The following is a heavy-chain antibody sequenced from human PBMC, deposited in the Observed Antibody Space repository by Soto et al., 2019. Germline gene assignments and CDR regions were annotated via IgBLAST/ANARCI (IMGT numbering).Heavy chain of an antibody. J-gene: IGHJ3*02. CDR3: ARGGGVGVAGSAAFDM. D-gene: IGHD3-3*01. V-gene: IGHV1-2*02. Sequence: QLHLVQSGAVVKKPGASVTVSCSASGYPVTAYYMHWVRQAPGRGLEWMGGINPATGAEKYTQTFPGRVTMTRDTSTSTVFKELSGLTSEDTAVFYWARGGGVGVAGSAAFDMWGQGTLVTVSS. CDR2: INPATGAE. CDR1: GYPVTAYY.